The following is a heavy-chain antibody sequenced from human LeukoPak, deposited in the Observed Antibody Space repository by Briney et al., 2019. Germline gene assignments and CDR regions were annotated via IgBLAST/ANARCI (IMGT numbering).Heavy chain of an antibody. J-gene: IGHJ4*02. V-gene: IGHV4-34*01. CDR2: INHSGST. D-gene: IGHD6-19*01. Sequence: SETLSLTCAVYGGSFSGYYWSWIRQPPGKGLEWIGEINHSGSTNYNPSLKSRVTISVDTSKNQFSLKLSSVTAADTAVYYCARDKPTIAVDYFDYWGQGTLVTVSS. CDR3: ARDKPTIAVDYFDY. CDR1: GGSFSGYY.